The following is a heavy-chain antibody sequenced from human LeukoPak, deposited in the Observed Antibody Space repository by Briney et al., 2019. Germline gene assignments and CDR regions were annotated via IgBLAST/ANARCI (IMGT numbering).Heavy chain of an antibody. CDR3: ARHPPTSPFDY. V-gene: IGHV4-30-2*01. J-gene: IGHJ4*02. Sequence: PSQTLSLTCAVSGGSISSGGYSWSWIRQPPGKGLEWIGYIYHSGSTYYNPSLKSRVTISVDTSKNQFSLKVSSVTAADTAVYYCARHPPTSPFDYWGQGALVTVSS. CDR1: GGSISSGGYS. CDR2: IYHSGST. D-gene: IGHD5-12*01.